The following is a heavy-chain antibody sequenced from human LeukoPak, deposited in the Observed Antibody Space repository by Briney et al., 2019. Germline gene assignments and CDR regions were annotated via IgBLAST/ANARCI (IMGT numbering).Heavy chain of an antibody. CDR1: GGCFSNHY. CDR2: VHYSGST. V-gene: IGHV4-59*11. CDR3: ARDSAPVRYSWYFDP. J-gene: IGHJ2*01. D-gene: IGHD2-15*01. Sequence: SETLSLTCTVSGGCFSNHYWTWIRQPPGKTMEWIGYVHYSGSTKYNPSLKSRVTISLDTSKNQFSLKLSSVSAADTAVYYCARDSAPVRYSWYFDPWGRGTLVTVSS.